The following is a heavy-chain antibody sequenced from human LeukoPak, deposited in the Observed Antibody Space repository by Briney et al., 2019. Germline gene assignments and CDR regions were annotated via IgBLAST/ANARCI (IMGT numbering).Heavy chain of an antibody. CDR3: ARHMSGTGLNYYFSYYMDV. J-gene: IGHJ6*03. CDR2: IYPGDSDI. Sequence: GESLKISCKGSGYSFTSYWIGWVRQMPGKGLEWMGIIYPGDSDIRYSPSFQGQVTISADKSISTAYLQWSSLKASDTAMYYCARHMSGTGLNYYFSYYMDVWGKGTTVTVSS. CDR1: GYSFTSYW. D-gene: IGHD2-8*02. V-gene: IGHV5-51*01.